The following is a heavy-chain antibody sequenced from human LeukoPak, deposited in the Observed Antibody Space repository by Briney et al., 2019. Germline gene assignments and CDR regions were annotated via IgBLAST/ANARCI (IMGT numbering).Heavy chain of an antibody. CDR3: ARVGVSRYYDILTGYLNWFDP. J-gene: IGHJ5*02. D-gene: IGHD3-9*01. V-gene: IGHV4-4*07. CDR1: GGSISSYY. Sequence: SETLSLTCTVSGGSISSYYWSWIRQPAGKGLEWIGRIYTSGSTNYNPSLKSRVTMSVDTSKNQFSLKLSSVTAADTAVYYCARVGVSRYYDILTGYLNWFDPWGQGTLVTVSS. CDR2: IYTSGST.